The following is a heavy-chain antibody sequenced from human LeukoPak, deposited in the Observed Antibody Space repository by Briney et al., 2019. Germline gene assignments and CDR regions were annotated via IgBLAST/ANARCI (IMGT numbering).Heavy chain of an antibody. CDR1: GFIFSTYN. CDR3: ARVSARSYGRGLLKGFYVDY. D-gene: IGHD1-26*01. Sequence: VGSLRLSCAPSGFIFSTYNIHWVRQAPRNGLEWVSWINSQSNYTYYAHSVKGRFIISRNTAENTPSLHLTRLRAEATGVYYWARVSARSYGRGLLKGFYVDYWGQGTLVTVSS. CDR2: INSQSNYT. J-gene: IGHJ4*02. V-gene: IGHV3-21*01.